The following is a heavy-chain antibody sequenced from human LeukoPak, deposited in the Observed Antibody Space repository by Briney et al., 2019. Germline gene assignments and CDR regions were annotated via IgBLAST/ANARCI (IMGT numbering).Heavy chain of an antibody. Sequence: SETLSLTCTVSGGSINSYYWSWIRQPPGKGLEWIGYIYYSGSTNYNPSLKSRVTISVDTSKNQFSLKLSSVTAADAAVYYCARQQDSSGSRDAFDTWGQGTMVTVSS. D-gene: IGHD3-22*01. V-gene: IGHV4-59*08. CDR1: GGSINSYY. J-gene: IGHJ3*02. CDR2: IYYSGST. CDR3: ARQQDSSGSRDAFDT.